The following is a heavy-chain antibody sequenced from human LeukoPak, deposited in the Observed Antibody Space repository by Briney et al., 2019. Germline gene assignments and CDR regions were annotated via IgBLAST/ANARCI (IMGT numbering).Heavy chain of an antibody. Sequence: GGSLRLSCAASGFTFSNAWMNWVRQAPGRGLEWVGRIRSKTDGGTPDYPAPVKGRFTISRGDSKNTLYLQLSSLKTEDTAVYYCTTSPNSGTTWGQGTLVTVSP. J-gene: IGHJ5*02. CDR1: GFTFSNAW. CDR3: TTSPNSGTT. V-gene: IGHV3-15*01. CDR2: IRSKTDGGTP. D-gene: IGHD6-13*01.